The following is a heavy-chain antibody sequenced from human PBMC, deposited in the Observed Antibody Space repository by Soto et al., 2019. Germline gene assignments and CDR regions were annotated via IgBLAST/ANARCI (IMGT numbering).Heavy chain of an antibody. V-gene: IGHV1-46*01. CDR3: ASAGGVRYFDWLLPPPGY. CDR1: GYTFTSYY. Sequence: GASVKVSCKASGYTFTSYYMHWVRQPPGQGLEWMGIINPSGGSTSYAQKFQGRVTMTRDTSTSTVYMELSSLRSEDTAVYYCASAGGVRYFDWLLPPPGYWGQGTLVTVSS. J-gene: IGHJ4*02. CDR2: INPSGGST. D-gene: IGHD3-9*01.